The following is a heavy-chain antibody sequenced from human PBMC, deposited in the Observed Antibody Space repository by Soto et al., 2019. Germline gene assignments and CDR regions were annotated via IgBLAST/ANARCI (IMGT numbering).Heavy chain of an antibody. D-gene: IGHD6-6*01. Sequence: ESVGGVVQPGRSLRLSCAASGFTFSSYGMHWVRQAPGKGLEWVAVISYDGSNKYYADSVKGRFTISRDNSKNTLYLQMNSLRAEDTAVYYCAKDRMTKAPQSSWDYWGQGTLVTVSS. V-gene: IGHV3-30*18. J-gene: IGHJ4*02. CDR3: AKDRMTKAPQSSWDY. CDR1: GFTFSSYG. CDR2: ISYDGSNK.